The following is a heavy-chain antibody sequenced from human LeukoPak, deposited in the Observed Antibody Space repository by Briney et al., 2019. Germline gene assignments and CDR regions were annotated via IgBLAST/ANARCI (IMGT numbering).Heavy chain of an antibody. Sequence: GESLKISCKGSGYSFTCYWIGWVRQMPGKGLEWMGIIYPGDSDTRYSPSFQGQVTISADKSISTAYLQWSSLKASDTAMYYCARRRSSSSGWSAFDIWGQGTMVTVSS. CDR3: ARRRSSSSGWSAFDI. CDR2: IYPGDSDT. V-gene: IGHV5-51*01. J-gene: IGHJ3*02. D-gene: IGHD6-19*01. CDR1: GYSFTCYW.